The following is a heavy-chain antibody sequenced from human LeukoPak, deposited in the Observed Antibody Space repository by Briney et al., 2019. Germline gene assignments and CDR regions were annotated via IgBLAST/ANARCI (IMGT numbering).Heavy chain of an antibody. CDR3: ARDLVDDYVWGSYPGDY. Sequence: GGSLRLSCAASGFTFSSYAMSWVRQAPGKGLEWVANIKQDGRGKYYVDSVRGRFTISRDNAKNSLYLQMNSLRAEDTAVYYCARDLVDDYVWGSYPGDYWGQGTLVTVSS. D-gene: IGHD3-16*02. CDR1: GFTFSSYA. V-gene: IGHV3-7*01. CDR2: IKQDGRGK. J-gene: IGHJ4*02.